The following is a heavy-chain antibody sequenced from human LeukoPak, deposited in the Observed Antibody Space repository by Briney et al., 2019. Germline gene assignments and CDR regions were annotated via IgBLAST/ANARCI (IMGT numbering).Heavy chain of an antibody. J-gene: IGHJ4*02. Sequence: PGRSLRLSCAASGFTLSSYGMHWVRQAPGKGLEWVAVISYDGSNKYYADPVKGRFTISRDNSKNTLYLQMNSLRAEDTAVYYCAKDIRGHSSSWGDYWGQGTLVTVSS. CDR2: ISYDGSNK. V-gene: IGHV3-30*18. CDR3: AKDIRGHSSSWGDY. D-gene: IGHD6-13*01. CDR1: GFTLSSYG.